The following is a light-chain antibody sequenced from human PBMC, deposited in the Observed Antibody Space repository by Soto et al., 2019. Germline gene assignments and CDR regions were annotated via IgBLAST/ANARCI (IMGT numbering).Light chain of an antibody. CDR3: QQYQTFWT. CDR1: QGISNY. J-gene: IGKJ1*01. Sequence: DIQMTQSPSSLSASVGDRVTITCRASQGISNYLAWYQQKPGKVPKLLIYAASTLQSGVPSRFSGSGSGTEFTLTISSLQTDDYATYYCQQYQTFWTFGQGTKVDIK. CDR2: AAS. V-gene: IGKV1-27*01.